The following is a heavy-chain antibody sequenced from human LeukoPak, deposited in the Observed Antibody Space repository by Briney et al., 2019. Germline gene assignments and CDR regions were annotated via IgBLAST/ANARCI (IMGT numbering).Heavy chain of an antibody. V-gene: IGHV3-9*01. J-gene: IGHJ4*02. CDR3: AKVQYSSGWYSLDY. CDR1: GFTFDDYA. D-gene: IGHD6-19*01. CDR2: ISWNSGSI. Sequence: GGSLRLSCAASGFTFDDYAMHWVRQAPGKGLEWVSGISWNSGSIGYADSVKGRFTISRDNAKNSLYLQMNSLRAEDTALYYCAKVQYSSGWYSLDYWGQGTLVTVSS.